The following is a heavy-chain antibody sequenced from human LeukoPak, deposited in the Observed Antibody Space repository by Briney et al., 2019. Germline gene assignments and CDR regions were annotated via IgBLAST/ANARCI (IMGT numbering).Heavy chain of an antibody. CDR1: GGSFSGYY. D-gene: IGHD3-10*01. CDR2: INHSGST. V-gene: IGHV4-34*01. Sequence: PSETLSLTCAVYGGSFSGYYWSWIRQPPGKGLEWIGEINHSGSTYYNPSLESRVTVSVDTSKNQFSLKLSSVTAADTAVYYCARLGWLYGSGSMNWFDPWGQGTLVTVSS. CDR3: ARLGWLYGSGSMNWFDP. J-gene: IGHJ5*02.